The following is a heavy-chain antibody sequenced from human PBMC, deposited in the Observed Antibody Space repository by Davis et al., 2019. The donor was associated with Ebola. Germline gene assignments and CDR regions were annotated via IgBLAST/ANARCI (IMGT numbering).Heavy chain of an antibody. J-gene: IGHJ6*02. CDR1: GGSISSSNW. CDR3: ARDKVAVAGSADYYYGMDV. V-gene: IGHV4-4*02. D-gene: IGHD6-19*01. CDR2: IYHSGST. Sequence: MPGGSLRLSCAVSGGSISSSNWWRWVRQPPGKGLEWIGEIYHSGSTNYNPSLKSRVTISVDKSKNQFSLKLSSVTAADTAVYYCARDKVAVAGSADYYYGMDVWGQGTTVTVSS.